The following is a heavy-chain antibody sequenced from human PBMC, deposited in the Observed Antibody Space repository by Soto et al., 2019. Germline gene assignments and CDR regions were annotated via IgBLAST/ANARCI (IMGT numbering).Heavy chain of an antibody. CDR2: IIPILVIA. V-gene: IGHV1-69*02. CDR3: ATRRGEGYNDY. D-gene: IGHD3-10*01. J-gene: IGHJ4*02. Sequence: QVQLVQSGAEVKKPGSSVKVSCKASGGTFSSYTISWVRQAPGQGLEWMGRIIPILVIANYAQKFQGRVTINADKSTNTSYVELSRLRSEDTTVYYCATRRGEGYNDYCGQGSLVTVSS. CDR1: GGTFSSYT.